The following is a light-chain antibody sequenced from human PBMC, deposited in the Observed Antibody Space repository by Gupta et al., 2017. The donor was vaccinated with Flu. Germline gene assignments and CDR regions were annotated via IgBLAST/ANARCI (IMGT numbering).Light chain of an antibody. CDR1: QSVGSY. CDR3: QQRSNRPPSLS. CDR2: DAS. Sequence: IVLTQSPATLSLPPGESATLSCRASQSVGSYIAWYQQKPGQAPRLLMFDASNRATGIPARFSGSGSGTDFILTISSLEPEDSAVYYCQQRSNRPPSLSFGGGTKVEIK. V-gene: IGKV3-11*01. J-gene: IGKJ4*01.